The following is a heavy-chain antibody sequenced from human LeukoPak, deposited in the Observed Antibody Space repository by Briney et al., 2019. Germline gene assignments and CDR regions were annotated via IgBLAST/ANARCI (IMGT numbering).Heavy chain of an antibody. Sequence: GGSLRLSCAASGFSVSTKYMTWVRQAPGKGLEWISVIYSDGSTFYADSVKGRFTISRDNFKNSLYLQMNSLRADDTAVYYCTSLTVTMGFDHCDYWGQGTLVTVSS. CDR1: GFSVSTKY. J-gene: IGHJ4*02. D-gene: IGHD4-17*01. V-gene: IGHV3-53*01. CDR3: TSLTVTMGFDHCDY. CDR2: IYSDGST.